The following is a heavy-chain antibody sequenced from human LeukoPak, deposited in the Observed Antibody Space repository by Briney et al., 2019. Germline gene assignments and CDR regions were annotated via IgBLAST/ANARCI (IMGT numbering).Heavy chain of an antibody. CDR2: ILFDGSKQ. J-gene: IGHJ2*01. V-gene: IGHV3-33*06. D-gene: IGHD3-10*01. CDR3: VEDFRVLGWYFEL. Sequence: GGSLRLSCTASGFTFSNNAMHWVRQAPGKGLEWVAVILFDGSKQFYSDSVKGRFTISRDNSKNTLYLQMNSLRAEDTADYYCVEDFRVLGWYFELWGRSTLVTVSS. CDR1: GFTFSNNA.